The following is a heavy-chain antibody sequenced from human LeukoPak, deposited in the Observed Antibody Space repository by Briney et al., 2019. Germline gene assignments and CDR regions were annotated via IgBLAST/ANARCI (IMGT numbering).Heavy chain of an antibody. CDR3: ASSGYSFGYDFDY. Sequence: GGSLRLSCSASGFTFSSYAMHWVRQAPGKGLEYVSAISSNGGSTYYADSVKGRFTISRDTSKNTLYLLMSSLRAEDTAVYYCASSGYSFGYDFDYWGQGTLATVSS. CDR2: ISSNGGST. J-gene: IGHJ4*02. CDR1: GFTFSSYA. V-gene: IGHV3-64D*06. D-gene: IGHD5-18*01.